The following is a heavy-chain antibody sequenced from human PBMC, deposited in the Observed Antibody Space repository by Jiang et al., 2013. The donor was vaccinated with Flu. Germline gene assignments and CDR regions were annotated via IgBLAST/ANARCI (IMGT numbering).Heavy chain of an antibody. D-gene: IGHD3-3*01. CDR3: ARRVRLRFLEWRGGSFDY. Sequence: SLTCAVYGGSFSGYYWSWIRQPPGKGLEWIGEINHSGSTNYNPSLKSRVTISVDTSKNQFSLKLSSVTAADTAVYYCARRVRLRFLEWRGGSFDYWGQGTLVTVSS. J-gene: IGHJ4*02. CDR2: INHSGST. V-gene: IGHV4-34*01. CDR1: GGSFSGYY.